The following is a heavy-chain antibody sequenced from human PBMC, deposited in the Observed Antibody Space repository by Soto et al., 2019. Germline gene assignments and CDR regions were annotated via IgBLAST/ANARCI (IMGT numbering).Heavy chain of an antibody. CDR1: GYTFTSYG. J-gene: IGHJ4*02. V-gene: IGHV1-18*01. CDR3: AIVTVRGVKNLPYYFDY. CDR2: ISAYNGNT. Sequence: QVQLVQSGAEVKKPGASVKVSCKASGYTFTSYGISWVRQAPGQGLEWMGWISAYNGNTNYAQKLQGRVTMTTDTSTSTAYMELRSLRSDDTAVYYCAIVTVRGVKNLPYYFDYWGQGTLVTVSS. D-gene: IGHD3-10*01.